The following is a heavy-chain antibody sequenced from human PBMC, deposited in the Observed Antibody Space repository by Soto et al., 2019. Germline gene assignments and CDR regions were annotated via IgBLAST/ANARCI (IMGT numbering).Heavy chain of an antibody. CDR1: GFTFSSYA. J-gene: IGHJ5*02. CDR2: ISGSGGST. CDR3: AKTFYDFWSGYQNWFDP. V-gene: IGHV3-23*01. D-gene: IGHD3-3*01. Sequence: EVQLLESGGGLVQPGGSLRLSCAASGFTFSSYAMSWVRQAPGKGLEWVSGISGSGGSTYYADSVKGRFTISRDNSKNTLYLQMNSLRAEDTAVYYCAKTFYDFWSGYQNWFDPWGQGTLVTVSS.